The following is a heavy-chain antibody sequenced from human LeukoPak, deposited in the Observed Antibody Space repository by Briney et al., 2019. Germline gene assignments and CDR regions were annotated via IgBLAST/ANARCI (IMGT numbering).Heavy chain of an antibody. Sequence: PSETLSLTCTVSGGSISSSSYYWGWIRQPPGKGLEWIGSIYYSGSTYYNPSLKSRVTISVDTSKNQFSLKLSSVTAADTAVYYCAIPTAYYHDSSALYGTEYFQHWGQGTLVTVSS. V-gene: IGHV4-39*01. CDR2: IYYSGST. J-gene: IGHJ1*01. CDR1: GGSISSSSYY. CDR3: AIPTAYYHDSSALYGTEYFQH. D-gene: IGHD3-22*01.